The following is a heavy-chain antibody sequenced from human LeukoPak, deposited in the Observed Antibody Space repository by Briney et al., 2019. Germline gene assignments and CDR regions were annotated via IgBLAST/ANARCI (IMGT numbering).Heavy chain of an antibody. Sequence: GGSLRLSCAASGFTFSTYAMSWVRQAPGKGLEWVSAISGSGGSTYQSDSVKGRFTISRDNSKNTLYLQMNSLRAEDTAVYYCTRGSSSWRNGMDVWGQGTTVTVS. CDR2: ISGSGGST. CDR3: TRGSSSWRNGMDV. D-gene: IGHD6-13*01. J-gene: IGHJ6*02. CDR1: GFTFSTYA. V-gene: IGHV3-23*01.